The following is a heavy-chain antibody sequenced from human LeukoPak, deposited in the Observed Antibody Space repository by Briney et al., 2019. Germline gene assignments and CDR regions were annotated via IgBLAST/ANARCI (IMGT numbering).Heavy chain of an antibody. J-gene: IGHJ4*02. CDR2: ISGSGGST. CDR3: ATNLLIWGIAVAAPSVPFDY. Sequence: PGGSLRLSCAASGFTFSSYSMNWVRRAPGKGLEWVSAISGSGGSTYYADSVKGRFTISRDNSKNTLYLQMNSLRAEDTAVYYCATNLLIWGIAVAAPSVPFDYWGQGTLVTVSS. V-gene: IGHV3-23*01. CDR1: GFTFSSYS. D-gene: IGHD6-19*01.